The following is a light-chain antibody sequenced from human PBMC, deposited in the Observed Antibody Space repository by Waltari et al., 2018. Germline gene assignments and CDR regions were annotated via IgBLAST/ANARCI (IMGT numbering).Light chain of an antibody. CDR2: GAS. J-gene: IGKJ3*01. CDR1: QTNRNN. Sequence: DIQMTQSPSSLSASVGDRVTITCRTSQTNRNNLNWYQQKPGEAPKLLINGASNFQSGVSSRFSGSGSGTDFTLTISSLQPEDFATYYCQHTLAFGPGTKVDIK. V-gene: IGKV1-39*01. CDR3: QHTLA.